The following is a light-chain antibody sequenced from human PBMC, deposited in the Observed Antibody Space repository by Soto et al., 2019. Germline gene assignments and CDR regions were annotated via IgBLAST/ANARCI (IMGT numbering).Light chain of an antibody. Sequence: QSALTQPASVSGSPGQSITISCAGTMRDVGAYNLVSWYQQHPGRAPQLIIYEVRNRPSGISFRFSGSKSGNTASLTISGLQAEDEADYYCNSFRVNRLYVFGTGTKLTVL. CDR2: EVR. CDR3: NSFRVNRLYV. V-gene: IGLV2-14*01. CDR1: MRDVGAYNL. J-gene: IGLJ1*01.